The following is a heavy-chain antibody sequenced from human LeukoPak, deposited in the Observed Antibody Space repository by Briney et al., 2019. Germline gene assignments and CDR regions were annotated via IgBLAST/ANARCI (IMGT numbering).Heavy chain of an antibody. Sequence: SETLSLTCAVYGGSFSGYYWSWIRQPPGKGLEWIAEINHSGSTNYNPSLQSRVTISVDTSKKQFSLKLRSVNAADTAVYYCRFQTSQNEGYYFDYWGQGTLVTASS. V-gene: IGHV4-34*01. CDR2: INHSGST. CDR3: RFQTSQNEGYYFDY. D-gene: IGHD1-1*01. CDR1: GGSFSGYY. J-gene: IGHJ4*02.